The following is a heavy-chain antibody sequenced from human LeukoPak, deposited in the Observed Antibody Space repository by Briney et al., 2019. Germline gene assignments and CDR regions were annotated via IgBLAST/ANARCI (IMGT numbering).Heavy chain of an antibody. V-gene: IGHV3-48*01. CDR3: ARTFPGYCSSTTCYFLYGMDV. D-gene: IGHD2-2*01. CDR2: IRSSSSTI. J-gene: IGHJ6*02. Sequence: PGGSLRLSCAASGFTFSSYSMNWVRQAPGKGLEWVSYIRSSSSTIYYADSVKGRFTISRDNAKNSLYLQMNSLRAEDTSVYYCARTFPGYCSSTTCYFLYGMDVWGQGTTVTVSS. CDR1: GFTFSSYS.